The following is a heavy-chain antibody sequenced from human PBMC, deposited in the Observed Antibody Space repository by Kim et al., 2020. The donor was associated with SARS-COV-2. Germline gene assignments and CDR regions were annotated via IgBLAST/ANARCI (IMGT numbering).Heavy chain of an antibody. CDR1: GFTFINAW. J-gene: IGHJ4*02. D-gene: IGHD2-21*02. Sequence: GGSLRLSCAASGFTFINAWMGWVRQAPGHGLEWVGRVKSKSDGGATEYAAPVRGRFTISRDDSKATLDLQMNSLKTEDTAVYYCVTRGGGNWGQGTRVT. CDR2: VKSKSDGGAT. V-gene: IGHV3-15*01. CDR3: VTRGGGN.